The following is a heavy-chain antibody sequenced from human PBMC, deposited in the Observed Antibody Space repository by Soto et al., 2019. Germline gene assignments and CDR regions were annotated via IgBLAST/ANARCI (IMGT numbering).Heavy chain of an antibody. CDR2: ISGDGNDK. J-gene: IGHJ4*02. CDR1: GFFFRNFG. CDR3: VQGASTAHQPLDS. D-gene: IGHD1-26*01. Sequence: VQLVESGGGVVQPGRSLRLSCAASGFFFRNFGMHWVRRAPGKGLEWVAAISGDGNDKYYPDSMKGRFTISRDNFNITLYLQLNSLRPEDTAVYHCVQGASTAHQPLDSWGQGVLVTVSS. V-gene: IGHV3-30*03.